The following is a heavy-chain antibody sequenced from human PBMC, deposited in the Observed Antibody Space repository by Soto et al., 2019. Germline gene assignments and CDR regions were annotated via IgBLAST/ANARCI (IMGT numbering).Heavy chain of an antibody. D-gene: IGHD3-10*01. J-gene: IGHJ5*02. CDR3: AKDKPGVRWALAWFDP. CDR2: ISGSGGST. Sequence: EVQLLESGGGLVQPGGSLRLSCAASGFTFSSYAMSWVRQAPGKGLEWVSAISGSGGSTYYADSVKGRFTISRDNSKNTLYLQMNSLRAEDTAVYYCAKDKPGVRWALAWFDPWGQGTLVTVSS. V-gene: IGHV3-23*01. CDR1: GFTFSSYA.